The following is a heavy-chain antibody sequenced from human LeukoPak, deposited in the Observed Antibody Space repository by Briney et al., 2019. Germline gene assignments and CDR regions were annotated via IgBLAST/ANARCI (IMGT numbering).Heavy chain of an antibody. J-gene: IGHJ4*02. CDR3: AKDVGKWESLHFFDY. Sequence: GGSLRLSCLASGFTFSTNAMSWVRQAPGKGLEWISGISGSGASTYYADSVTGRFTISRDNSRNTLYLQMNSLRGDDTAVYYCAKDVGKWESLHFFDYWGQGTLVTVSS. D-gene: IGHD1-26*01. V-gene: IGHV3-23*01. CDR1: GFTFSTNA. CDR2: ISGSGAST.